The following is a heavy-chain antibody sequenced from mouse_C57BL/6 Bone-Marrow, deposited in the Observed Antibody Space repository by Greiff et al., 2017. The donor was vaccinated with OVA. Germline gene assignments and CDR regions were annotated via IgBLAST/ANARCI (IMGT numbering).Heavy chain of an antibody. D-gene: IGHD3-2*02. V-gene: IGHV1-42*01. CDR2: INPSTGGT. Sequence: EVMLVESGPELVKPGASVKISCKASGYSFTGYYMNWVKQSPEKSLEWIGEINPSTGGTTYNQKFKAKATVTVDKSSSTAYMQLKSLTSEDSAVYYCAQLRPYFDYWGQGTTLTVSS. CDR1: GYSFTGYY. CDR3: AQLRPYFDY. J-gene: IGHJ2*01.